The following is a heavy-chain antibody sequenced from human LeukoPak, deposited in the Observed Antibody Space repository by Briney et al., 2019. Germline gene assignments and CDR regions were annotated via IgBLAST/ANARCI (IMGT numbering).Heavy chain of an antibody. D-gene: IGHD6-13*01. CDR2: ISWNSGSI. CDR1: GFTFDDYA. V-gene: IGHV3-9*01. J-gene: IGHJ2*01. CDR3: AKPVYSSSWYSPYFDL. Sequence: PGGSLRLSCAASGFTFDDYAMHWVRQAPGKGLEWVSGISWNSGSIGYADSVKGRFTISRDNAKNSLYLQMNSLRAEDTALYYCAKPVYSSSWYSPYFDLWGRGTLVTVSS.